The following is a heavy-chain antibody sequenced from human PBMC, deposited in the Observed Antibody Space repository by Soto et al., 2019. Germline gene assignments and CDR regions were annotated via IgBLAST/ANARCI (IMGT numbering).Heavy chain of an antibody. J-gene: IGHJ3*02. CDR3: ARDLQHAAFDI. Sequence: GGSLRLSCAASGFTFSTYSINWVRQAPGKGLEWVSSISSTSTYIYYSDTVKGRFTISRDNAKNSLYLQMTGLRAEDTAMYYCARDLQHAAFDIWGQGTXVTVSS. D-gene: IGHD2-2*01. V-gene: IGHV3-21*01. CDR2: ISSTSTYI. CDR1: GFTFSTYS.